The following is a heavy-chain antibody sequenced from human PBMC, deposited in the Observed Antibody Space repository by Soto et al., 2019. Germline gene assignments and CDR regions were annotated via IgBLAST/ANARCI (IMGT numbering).Heavy chain of an antibody. D-gene: IGHD3-22*01. V-gene: IGHV3-15*01. CDR1: GFTFSNAW. Sequence: EVPLVESGGGLVKPGGSLRLSCAASGFTFSNAWMSWVRQAPGKGLEWVGRIKSKTDGGTTDYAAPVKGRFTISRDDSKNTLYLQMNSLKTEDTAVYYCTTAERITMIVPADYWGQGTLVTVSS. CDR2: IKSKTDGGTT. J-gene: IGHJ4*02. CDR3: TTAERITMIVPADY.